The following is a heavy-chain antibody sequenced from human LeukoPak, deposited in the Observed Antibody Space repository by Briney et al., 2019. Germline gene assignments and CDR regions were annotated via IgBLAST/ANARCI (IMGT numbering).Heavy chain of an antibody. V-gene: IGHV3-74*01. Sequence: GGSLRLSCAASGFTFSTYWMHWVRQAPGKGLVWVSRINSDGSSTSYADSVKGRFTIYRDNAKNTLYLQMISLRAEDTAVYYCARVSSGSYFGYYYYYMDVWGKGTTVTVSS. CDR1: GFTFSTYW. CDR2: INSDGSST. CDR3: ARVSSGSYFGYYYYYMDV. J-gene: IGHJ6*03. D-gene: IGHD1-26*01.